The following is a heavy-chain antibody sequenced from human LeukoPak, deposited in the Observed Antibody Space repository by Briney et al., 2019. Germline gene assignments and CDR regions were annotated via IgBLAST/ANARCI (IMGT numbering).Heavy chain of an antibody. CDR3: ARSGSYYLNHFDY. CDR1: GGSISSYY. D-gene: IGHD3-10*01. V-gene: IGHV4-59*01. CDR2: IYYSGST. J-gene: IGHJ4*02. Sequence: SETLSLTCTVSGGSISSYYWSWIRQPPGKGLEWIGYIYYSGSTNYNPSLKSRVTISVDTSKNQFSLKLSSVTAADTAVYYCARSGSYYLNHFDYWGQGTLVTVSS.